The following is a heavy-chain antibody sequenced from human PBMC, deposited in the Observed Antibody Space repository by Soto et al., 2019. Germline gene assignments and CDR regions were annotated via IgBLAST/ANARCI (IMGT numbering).Heavy chain of an antibody. D-gene: IGHD6-13*01. J-gene: IGHJ5*02. CDR1: GGSISSYY. CDR3: ARDADLAQHHWFDP. V-gene: IGHV4-59*01. CDR2: IYYSGST. Sequence: QVQLQESGPGLVKPSETLSLTCTVSGGSISSYYWSWIRQPPGKGLEWIGYIYYSGSTNYNPSLKSRVSISVDTSKNQCSLELSSVTAADTAVYYCARDADLAQHHWFDPWGQGTLVTVSS.